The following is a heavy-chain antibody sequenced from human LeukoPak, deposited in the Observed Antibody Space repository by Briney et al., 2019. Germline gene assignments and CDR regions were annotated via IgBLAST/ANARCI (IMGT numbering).Heavy chain of an antibody. Sequence: SETLSLTCAVYGGSFSGYYWSWIRQPPGKGLEWIGEINHSGSTNYNPSPKSRVTISVDTSKNQFSLKLSSVTAADTAVYYCARVLGYYGSGSYYSQQLFDYWGQGTLVTVSS. V-gene: IGHV4-34*01. CDR3: ARVLGYYGSGSYYSQQLFDY. J-gene: IGHJ4*02. CDR1: GGSFSGYY. CDR2: INHSGST. D-gene: IGHD3-10*01.